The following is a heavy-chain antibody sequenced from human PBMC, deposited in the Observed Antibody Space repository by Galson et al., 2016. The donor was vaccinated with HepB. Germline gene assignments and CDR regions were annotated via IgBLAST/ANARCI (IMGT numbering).Heavy chain of an antibody. V-gene: IGHV5-10-1*01. CDR3: ARMNDGSGSYYKSLDV. J-gene: IGHJ6*02. CDR1: EYSFTSYW. CDR2: SDTSDSYT. D-gene: IGHD3-10*01. Sequence: QSGAEVKKPGESLRISCKGSEYSFTSYWISWVRQMPGKGLEWMGMSDTSDSYTNYSPSFQGHVTISLDKSISAAYLQWTSLKASDTAMYYCARMNDGSGSYYKSLDVWGQGTTVTVSS.